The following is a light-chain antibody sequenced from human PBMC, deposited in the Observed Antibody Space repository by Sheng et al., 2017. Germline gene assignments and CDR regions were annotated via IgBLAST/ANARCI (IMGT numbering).Light chain of an antibody. CDR1: QSVSDN. CDR2: DAS. Sequence: EIVLTQSPVTLSLSPGERATLSCRASQSVSDNLAWYQQKPGQAPRLLIYDASHRATDIPARFSGSGSGTDFTLTISSLEPEDFAVYYCQQRNNWPPITFGPGTKVDIK. J-gene: IGKJ3*01. V-gene: IGKV3-11*01. CDR3: QQRNNWPPIT.